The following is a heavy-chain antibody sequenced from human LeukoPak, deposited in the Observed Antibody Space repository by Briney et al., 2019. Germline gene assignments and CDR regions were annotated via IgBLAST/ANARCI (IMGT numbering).Heavy chain of an antibody. Sequence: GGSLRLSCAASGFDLNFFDMSWARQAPGKGPEWVSVINGRGEGTTHYADPANGRFTISRDNSKNTLYLQMNNLRAGDTALYYCVKGGWLDDWGQGTQVTVSS. CDR1: GFDLNFFD. D-gene: IGHD6-19*01. V-gene: IGHV3-23*01. CDR3: VKGGWLDD. J-gene: IGHJ4*02. CDR2: INGRGEGTT.